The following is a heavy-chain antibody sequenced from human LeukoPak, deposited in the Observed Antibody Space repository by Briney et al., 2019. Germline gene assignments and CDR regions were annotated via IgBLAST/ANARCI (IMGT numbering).Heavy chain of an antibody. Sequence: ASVKVSCKASGYTFTGYYMHWVRQAPGQGLEWMGWINPNSGGTNYAQKFQGRVTMTRDTSISTAYMELRSLRSDDTAVYYCARLLRDKVVPAATLYYYYYYMDVWGKGTTVTVSS. CDR2: INPNSGGT. D-gene: IGHD2-2*01. J-gene: IGHJ6*03. CDR1: GYTFTGYY. V-gene: IGHV1-2*02. CDR3: ARLLRDKVVPAATLYYYYYYMDV.